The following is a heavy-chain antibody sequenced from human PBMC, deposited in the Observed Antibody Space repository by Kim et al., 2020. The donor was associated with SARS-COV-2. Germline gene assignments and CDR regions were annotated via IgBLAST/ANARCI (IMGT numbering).Heavy chain of an antibody. V-gene: IGHV4-59*13. D-gene: IGHD3-22*01. CDR2: IDYSGST. CDR1: GASISRFF. Sequence: SETLSLTCTVSGASISRFFWSWIRQPPGKGLEWIGYIDYSGSTKYNPSLKSRVTLAVDISKDQFSLKLTSVTAADTAVYYCARTVHSNGFYPGVDFDYWGQGTLVTVSS. J-gene: IGHJ4*02. CDR3: ARTVHSNGFYPGVDFDY.